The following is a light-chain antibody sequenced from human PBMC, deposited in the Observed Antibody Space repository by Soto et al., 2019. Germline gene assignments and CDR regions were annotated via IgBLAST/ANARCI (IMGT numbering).Light chain of an antibody. CDR1: QSISAW. CDR2: KAS. V-gene: IGKV1-5*03. CDR3: QQYDNLPIT. Sequence: DIQMTQSPSTLSASVGDRVAITCRASQSISAWLAWYQQKPGKAPRLLIYKASTLEIGVPSRFSGSGSGTHFTFTISSLQPEDIATYYCQQYDNLPITFGQGTRLENK. J-gene: IGKJ5*01.